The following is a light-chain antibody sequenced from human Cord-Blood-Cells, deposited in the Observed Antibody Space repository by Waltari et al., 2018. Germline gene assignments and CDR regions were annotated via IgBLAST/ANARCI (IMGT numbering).Light chain of an antibody. CDR3: SSYAGSNNFGV. J-gene: IGLJ2*01. CDR2: EVS. V-gene: IGLV2-8*01. CDR1: SSDVGGYNY. Sequence: QSALTQPPSASGSPGQSVPISCTGTSSDVGGYNYVSWYQQHPGKAPKLMIYEVSKRPSGVPERFSGSKSGNTASLTVSGLQAEDEADYYCSSYAGSNNFGVFGGGTKLTVL.